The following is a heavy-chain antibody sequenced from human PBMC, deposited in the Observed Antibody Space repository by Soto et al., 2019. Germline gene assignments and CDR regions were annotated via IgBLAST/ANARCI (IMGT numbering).Heavy chain of an antibody. CDR2: IIPNFATP. J-gene: IGHJ6*02. Sequence: QVHLVQSGAEVKKPGSSVKVSCKTSGGSFNNYAVSWVRQAPGQGLEWMGGIIPNFATPNYAQKIQDRVTIIADESTSTVYMELRSRRSNVTAVYDWAVAMVREILIFESSGMHVWGQGTTVIVSS. D-gene: IGHD3-10*01. CDR1: GGSFNNYA. CDR3: AVAMVREILIFESSGMHV. V-gene: IGHV1-69*01.